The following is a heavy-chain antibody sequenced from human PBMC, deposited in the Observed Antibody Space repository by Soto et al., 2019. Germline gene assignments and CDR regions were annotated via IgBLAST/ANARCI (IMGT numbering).Heavy chain of an antibody. J-gene: IGHJ5*02. V-gene: IGHV6-1*01. CDR2: TYYRSKWYN. D-gene: IGHD1-20*01. CDR3: TRRYNWNDYYFDP. Sequence: SQTLSLTCAISGNSDSSNSAAWNWIRQSPSRGLEWLGRTYYRSKWYNDYAVSVKSRATISVDTSTNQFSLRLTSVTAADTAVYYCTRRYNWNDYYFDPWGQGTLVTVSS. CDR1: GNSDSSNSAA.